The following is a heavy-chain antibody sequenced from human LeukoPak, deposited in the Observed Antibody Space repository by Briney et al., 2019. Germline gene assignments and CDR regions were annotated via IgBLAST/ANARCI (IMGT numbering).Heavy chain of an antibody. V-gene: IGHV1-2*02. Sequence: ASVKVSCKASGYTFTDYFMNWVRQAPGQGLEWMGWINPNSGGTNYAQKFQGRVTMTRDTSISTVYMELNRLRSDDTAVYYCARVHYHDSSDYYSWFDPWGQGTLVTVSS. CDR1: GYTFTDYF. CDR3: ARVHYHDSSDYYSWFDP. J-gene: IGHJ5*02. D-gene: IGHD3-22*01. CDR2: INPNSGGT.